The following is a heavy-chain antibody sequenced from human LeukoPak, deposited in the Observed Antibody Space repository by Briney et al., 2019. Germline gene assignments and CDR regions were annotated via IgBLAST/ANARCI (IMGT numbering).Heavy chain of an antibody. J-gene: IGHJ2*01. D-gene: IGHD1-26*01. CDR3: ARDYRAGVYFDL. V-gene: IGHV1-2*06. Sequence: ASVKVSCKASGYTFTSYGISWVRQAPGQGLEWMGRINPNSGGTNYAQKFQGRVTMTRDTSISTAYMELSRLRSDDTAVYYCARDYRAGVYFDLWGRGTLVTVSS. CDR2: INPNSGGT. CDR1: GYTFTSYG.